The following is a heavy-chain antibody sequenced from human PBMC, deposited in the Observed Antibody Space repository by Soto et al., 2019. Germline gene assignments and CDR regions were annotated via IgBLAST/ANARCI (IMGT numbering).Heavy chain of an antibody. CDR2: ISGSGSGP. CDR3: ANLRSWRALDY. D-gene: IGHD6-13*01. Sequence: GGSLRLSCAASGFTFSSYAMSWVRQAPGKGLELVSFISGSGSGPYYADSVKGLFTISRDNAENTLYLQMNSLRVEDTAVYYCANLRSWRALDYWGQGTLVTVSS. J-gene: IGHJ4*02. V-gene: IGHV3-23*01. CDR1: GFTFSSYA.